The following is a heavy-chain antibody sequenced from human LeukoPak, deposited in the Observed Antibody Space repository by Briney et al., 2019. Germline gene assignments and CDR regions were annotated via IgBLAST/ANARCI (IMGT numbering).Heavy chain of an antibody. J-gene: IGHJ1*01. D-gene: IGHD2/OR15-2a*01. CDR1: GFTLSRYA. CDR3: AKDLDSTDLYDNAD. V-gene: IGHV3-23*01. Sequence: GGSLRLSCVASGFTLSRYAMNWVRQTPGKGLEWVSLIGTNEERTHYADSVKGRFTISRDNSKNTLFLQMNSLRAEDTAVYYCAKDLDSTDLYDNADWGQGTLVAVSS. CDR2: IGTNEERT.